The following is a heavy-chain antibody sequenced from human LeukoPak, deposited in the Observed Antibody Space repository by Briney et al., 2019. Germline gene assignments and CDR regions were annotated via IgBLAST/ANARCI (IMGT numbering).Heavy chain of an antibody. CDR1: GYSITSGYY. Sequence: SETLSLTCTVSGYSITSGYYWGWIRQPPGKGLEWIGSIYHSGSTYYNASLKSRVTISVDTSKNQFSLKLSSVTAADTAVYYCARDGGAAAGTESRFDPWGQGTLVTVSS. CDR3: ARDGGAAAGTESRFDP. J-gene: IGHJ5*02. V-gene: IGHV4-38-2*02. CDR2: IYHSGST. D-gene: IGHD6-13*01.